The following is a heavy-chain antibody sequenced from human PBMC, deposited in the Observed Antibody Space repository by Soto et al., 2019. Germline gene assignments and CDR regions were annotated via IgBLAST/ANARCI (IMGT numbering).Heavy chain of an antibody. CDR3: ARDLEYYYDSSGYYSYYYYGMDV. J-gene: IGHJ6*02. D-gene: IGHD3-22*01. CDR1: GGSISSYY. CDR2: IYTSGST. V-gene: IGHV4-4*07. Sequence: SETLSLTCTVSGGSISSYYWSWIRQPAGKGLEWIGRIYTSGSTNYNPSLKSRVTMSVDTSKNQFSLKLSSVTAADTAVYYCARDLEYYYDSSGYYSYYYYGMDVWGQGTTVTVSS.